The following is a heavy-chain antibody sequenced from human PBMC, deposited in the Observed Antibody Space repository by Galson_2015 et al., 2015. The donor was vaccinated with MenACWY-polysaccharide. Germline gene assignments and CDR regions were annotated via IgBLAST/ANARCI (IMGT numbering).Heavy chain of an antibody. CDR1: GFTFSSYA. CDR3: AKGATPWFGELTTSYFDY. J-gene: IGHJ4*02. V-gene: IGHV3-23*01. D-gene: IGHD3-10*01. Sequence: SLRLSCAASGFTFSSYAMSWVRQAPGKGLEWVSAISGSGGSTYYADSVKGRFTISRDNSKNTLYLQMNSLRAEDTAVYYCAKGATPWFGELTTSYFDYWGQGTLVTVSS. CDR2: ISGSGGST.